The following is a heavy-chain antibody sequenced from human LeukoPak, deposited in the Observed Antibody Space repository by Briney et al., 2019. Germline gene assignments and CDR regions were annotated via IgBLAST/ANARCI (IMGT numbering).Heavy chain of an antibody. CDR2: IGTAGDT. D-gene: IGHD3-10*01. Sequence: GGSLRLSCAASGFTFSSYGMHWVRQATGKGLEWVSAIGTAGDTYYPGSVKGRFTISRENAKNSLYLQMNSLRAGDTAVYYCAREGLGSGSYYGYFDYWGQGTLVTVSS. CDR3: AREGLGSGSYYGYFDY. J-gene: IGHJ4*02. V-gene: IGHV3-13*01. CDR1: GFTFSSYG.